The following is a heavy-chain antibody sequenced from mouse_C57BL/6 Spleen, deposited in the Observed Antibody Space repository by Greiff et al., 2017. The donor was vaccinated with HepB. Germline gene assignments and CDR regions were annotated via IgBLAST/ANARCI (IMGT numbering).Heavy chain of an antibody. V-gene: IGHV5-6*02. D-gene: IGHD4-1*01. J-gene: IGHJ2*01. CDR2: ISSGGSYT. CDR3: ARTLTGGENYFDY. Sequence: EVTLVESGGVLVKPGGSLKLSCAASGFTFSSYGMSWVRQTPDKRLEWVATISSGGSYTYYPDSVKGRFTISRDNAKNTLYLQMSSLKSEDTAMYYCARTLTGGENYFDYWGQGTTLTVSS. CDR1: GFTFSSYG.